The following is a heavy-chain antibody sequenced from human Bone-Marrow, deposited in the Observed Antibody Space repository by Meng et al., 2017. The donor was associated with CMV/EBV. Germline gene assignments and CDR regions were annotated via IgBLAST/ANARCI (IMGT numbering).Heavy chain of an antibody. CDR3: TTETGVYCSSTSCYIGH. CDR1: GFTFSNAW. CDR2: IKSKTDGGTT. J-gene: IGHJ4*02. D-gene: IGHD2-2*02. V-gene: IGHV3-15*01. Sequence: GECLKISCAASGFTFSNAWMNWVRQAPGKGLEWVGRIKSKTDGGTTDYAAPVKGRFTISRDDSKNTLYLQMNSLKTEDTAVYYCTTETGVYCSSTSCYIGHWGQGTLVTVSS.